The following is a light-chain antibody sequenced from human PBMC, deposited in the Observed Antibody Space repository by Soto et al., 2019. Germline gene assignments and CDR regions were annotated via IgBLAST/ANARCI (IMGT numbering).Light chain of an antibody. J-gene: IGKJ1*01. CDR2: VAS. CDR1: QSISSNY. V-gene: IGKV3-20*01. CDR3: QQYGSWT. Sequence: EIVLTQSPGTLSVSPGERATLSCRASQSISSNYLAWYQQKPGQAPSLLIYVASSRATGIPDRFSGSGSGTYFTLTISRLEPEDSAIYYCQQYGSWTFGQGTKVEIK.